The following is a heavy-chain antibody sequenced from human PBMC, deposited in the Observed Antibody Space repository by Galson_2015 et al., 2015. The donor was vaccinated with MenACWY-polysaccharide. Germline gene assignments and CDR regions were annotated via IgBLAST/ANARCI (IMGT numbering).Heavy chain of an antibody. CDR2: SGSGGGL. V-gene: IGHV3-23*01. CDR1: GFSFSANG. D-gene: IGHD6-13*01. CDR3: AKVGPRSSWTMGIDY. J-gene: IGHJ4*02. Sequence: SLRLSYAASGFSFSANGMSWVRQAPGRGLEWVSGSGSGGGLYYADSVKGRFTVSRDNSKNTLYLQMNNLRAEDTAVYYWAKVGPRSSWTMGIDYWGQGTLVTVSS.